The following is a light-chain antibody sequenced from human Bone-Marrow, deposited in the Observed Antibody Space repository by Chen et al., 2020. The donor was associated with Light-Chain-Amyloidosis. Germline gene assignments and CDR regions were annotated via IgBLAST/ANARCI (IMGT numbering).Light chain of an antibody. Sequence: QSALTQPPSASGSPGPSVPISCTGTSSDVGVHHYVSWYNQRPGKAPKLRIYEADKRHSGVPDRFSGSKFGSTASLSVSGLQAEDEADYFCSSFGGDNNIVFGTGTNVTVL. V-gene: IGLV2-8*01. CDR1: SSDVGVHHY. CDR3: SSFGGDNNIV. J-gene: IGLJ1*01. CDR2: EAD.